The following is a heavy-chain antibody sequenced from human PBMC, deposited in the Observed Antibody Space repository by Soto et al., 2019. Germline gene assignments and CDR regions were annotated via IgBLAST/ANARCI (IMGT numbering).Heavy chain of an antibody. D-gene: IGHD2-15*01. Sequence: EVQLVESGGGLVQPGGSLRLSCAASGFTFSSYDMHWVRQATGKGLEWVSAIGTAGDTYYPGPVKGRFTISRENAKNSLYLQMNSLRAGDTAVYYCARVVRGYCSGGSCYGGSYYYYMDVWGKGTTVTVSS. V-gene: IGHV3-13*01. CDR1: GFTFSSYD. J-gene: IGHJ6*03. CDR3: ARVVRGYCSGGSCYGGSYYYYMDV. CDR2: IGTAGDT.